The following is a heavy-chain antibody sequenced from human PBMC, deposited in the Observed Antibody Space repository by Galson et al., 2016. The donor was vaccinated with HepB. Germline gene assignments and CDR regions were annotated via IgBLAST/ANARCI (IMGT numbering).Heavy chain of an antibody. CDR1: GFTFGSNW. D-gene: IGHD3-22*01. V-gene: IGHV3-7*01. CDR2: IKQSGSEK. J-gene: IGHJ5*02. Sequence: SLRLSCAGSGFTFGSNWMTWVRQAPGKGLEWVANIKQSGSEKYYEDSEKGRFTISRENAKHSLYLQMNSLRAEDTAVDFCARGMHSGYPFSWGQGTLVTVSS. CDR3: ARGMHSGYPFS.